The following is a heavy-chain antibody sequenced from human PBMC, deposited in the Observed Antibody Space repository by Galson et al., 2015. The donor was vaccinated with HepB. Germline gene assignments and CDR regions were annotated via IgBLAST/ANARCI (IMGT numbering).Heavy chain of an antibody. V-gene: IGHV4-30-4*01. D-gene: IGHD3-3*01. J-gene: IGHJ6*02. CDR3: ARDLLRNYDFWSGLYGMDV. CDR2: IYYSGST. CDR1: GGSISSGDYY. Sequence: LSLTCTVSGGSISSGDYYWSWIRQPPGKGLEWIGYIYYSGSTYYNPSLKSRVTISVDTSKSQFSLKLSSVTAADTAVYYCARDLLRNYDFWSGLYGMDVWGQGTTVTVSS.